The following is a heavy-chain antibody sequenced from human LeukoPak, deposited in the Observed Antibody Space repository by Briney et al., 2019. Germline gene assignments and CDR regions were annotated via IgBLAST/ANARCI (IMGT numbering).Heavy chain of an antibody. CDR2: ISGSGGST. CDR1: GFTFSSYA. Sequence: QPGGSLRLSCAASGFTFSSYAMSWVRQAPGKGLEWVSAISGSGGSTYYADSVKGRFTISRDNSKNTLYLQMNSLRAEDTAVYYCATRGYCSGGSCYSGYFQHWGQGTLVTVSS. D-gene: IGHD2-15*01. V-gene: IGHV3-23*01. J-gene: IGHJ1*01. CDR3: ATRGYCSGGSCYSGYFQH.